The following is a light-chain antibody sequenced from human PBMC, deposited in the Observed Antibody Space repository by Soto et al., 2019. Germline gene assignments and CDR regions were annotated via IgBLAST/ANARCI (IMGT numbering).Light chain of an antibody. J-gene: IGLJ1*01. CDR3: SSYAGSSNV. Sequence: QSVLTQPPSASGSPGQSVAISCTGTSSDVGGYNYVSWYHQRPGKAPKLMIYEVNKRSSGVPDRFSGSKSGNTASLTVSGLQAEDEADYYCSSYAGSSNVFGTGTKVTVL. CDR1: SSDVGGYNY. V-gene: IGLV2-8*01. CDR2: EVN.